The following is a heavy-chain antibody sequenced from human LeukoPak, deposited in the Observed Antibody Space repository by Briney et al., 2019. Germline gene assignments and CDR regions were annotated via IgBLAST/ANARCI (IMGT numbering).Heavy chain of an antibody. CDR3: ARQRMTTVTTLPFDS. CDR2: IDWDDGK. CDR1: GFSLSTSGMC. Sequence: ASGPTLVNPTQTLRLTCTVSGFSLSTSGMCVSWIRQPPGKALEWLARIDWDDGKYYSTSLKTRLTISKDTSKNQVVLTMTSMDPVDTATYYCARQRMTTVTTLPFDSWGQGILVTVSS. V-gene: IGHV2-70*11. J-gene: IGHJ4*02. D-gene: IGHD4-17*01.